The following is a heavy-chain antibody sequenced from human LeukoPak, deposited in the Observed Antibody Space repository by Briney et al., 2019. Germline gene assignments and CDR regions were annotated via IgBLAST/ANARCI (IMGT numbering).Heavy chain of an antibody. J-gene: IGHJ4*02. CDR1: GFTFSDYA. CDR3: ARAPSGWYFDS. V-gene: IGHV3-23*01. Sequence: GGSLRLSCAASGFTFSDYAMIWVRQAPGKGLEWVSAISNSGGNTYFADSVKGRFTVSRDNSKNMLYLQMNSLRADDTAVYYCARAPSGWYFDSWGQGTLVTVSS. CDR2: ISNSGGNT. D-gene: IGHD6-19*01.